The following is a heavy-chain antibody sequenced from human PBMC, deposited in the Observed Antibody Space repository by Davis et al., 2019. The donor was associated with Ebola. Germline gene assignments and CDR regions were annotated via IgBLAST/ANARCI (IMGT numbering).Heavy chain of an antibody. D-gene: IGHD2-15*01. CDR3: ARGGVWWDAFDI. Sequence: ASVKVSCKASGYTFTSYDINWVRQATGQGLVWMGWMNPNSGNTGYAQKFQGRVTMTRNTSISTAYMELSSLRSEDTAVYYCARGGVWWDAFDIWGQGTMVTVSS. CDR2: MNPNSGNT. J-gene: IGHJ3*02. V-gene: IGHV1-8*01. CDR1: GYTFTSYD.